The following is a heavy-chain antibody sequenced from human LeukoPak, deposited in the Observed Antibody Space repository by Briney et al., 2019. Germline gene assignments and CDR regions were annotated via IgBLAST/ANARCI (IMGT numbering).Heavy chain of an antibody. Sequence: GESLKISCKGSGYSFTTYWIGWVRQMPGKGLEWMGIILPGDSDTRYSPSFHGQVTISADKSISTAYLQWSSLKASDTAMYYCARHVVPYYDSSGYSRAFDIWGQGTMVTVS. CDR1: GYSFTTYW. CDR3: ARHVVPYYDSSGYSRAFDI. J-gene: IGHJ3*02. D-gene: IGHD3-22*01. CDR2: ILPGDSDT. V-gene: IGHV5-51*01.